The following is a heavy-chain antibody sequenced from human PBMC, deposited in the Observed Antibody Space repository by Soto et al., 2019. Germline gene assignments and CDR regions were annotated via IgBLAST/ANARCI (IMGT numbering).Heavy chain of an antibody. D-gene: IGHD2-21*01. CDR2: ISQSDGIG. J-gene: IGHJ4*02. CDR3: EKFPRTVTSEHLNY. Sequence: EVQLLESGGGLVQTGGSLRLSCAASGFTFSSYAMSWVRQAPGKGLEWVSNISQSDGIGYYVDSVWGRFTISRDSSKNTLYLQMDNLGVEDTAVYYCEKFPRTVTSEHLNYWGQGTLVTVSS. V-gene: IGHV3-23*01. CDR1: GFTFSSYA.